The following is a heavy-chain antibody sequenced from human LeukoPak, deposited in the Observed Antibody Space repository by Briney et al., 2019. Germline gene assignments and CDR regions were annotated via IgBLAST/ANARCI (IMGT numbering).Heavy chain of an antibody. CDR3: AKGHVLRFLECLDY. CDR2: VKKDGSEK. CDR1: GFTFSNNW. Sequence: GGSLRLSCAASGFTFSNNWMTWVRQAPGKGLEWVASVKKDGSEKYYVDSVKGRFTISRDNAKNSLYLQMNSLRVEDTAVYYCAKGHVLRFLECLDYWGQGTLVTVSS. D-gene: IGHD3-3*01. J-gene: IGHJ4*02. V-gene: IGHV3-7*01.